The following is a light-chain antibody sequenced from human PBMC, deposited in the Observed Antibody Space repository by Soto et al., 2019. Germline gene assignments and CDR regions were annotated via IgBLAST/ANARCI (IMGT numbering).Light chain of an antibody. V-gene: IGKV1-5*03. Sequence: DIQVTESPSSVSSSLGEIVTITFRASQSISSWLAWYQQKPGRAPKLLIYKASSLESGVPSMFSGSGSGTEFTLTITSLQPEDFATYYCQQSYGTPITFGQGTRLEIK. J-gene: IGKJ5*01. CDR3: QQSYGTPIT. CDR1: QSISSW. CDR2: KAS.